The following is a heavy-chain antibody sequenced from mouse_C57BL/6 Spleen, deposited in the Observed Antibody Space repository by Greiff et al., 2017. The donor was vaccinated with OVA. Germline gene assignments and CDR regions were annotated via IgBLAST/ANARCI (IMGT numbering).Heavy chain of an antibody. CDR1: GFTFSSYG. D-gene: IGHD1-1*01. Sequence: EVKLVESGGDLVKPGGSLKLSCAASGFTFSSYGMSWVRQTPDKRLEWVATISSGGSYTYYPDRVKGRFTISRDNAKNTLYLQMSSLKSEDTAMYYCARQGVVPFAYWGQGTLVTVSA. CDR2: ISSGGSYT. V-gene: IGHV5-6*01. J-gene: IGHJ3*01. CDR3: ARQGVVPFAY.